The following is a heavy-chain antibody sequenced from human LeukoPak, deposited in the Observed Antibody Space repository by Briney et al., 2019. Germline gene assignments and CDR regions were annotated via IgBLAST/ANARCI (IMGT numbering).Heavy chain of an antibody. V-gene: IGHV5-51*01. J-gene: IGHJ1*01. Sequence: GESLKISCKGSGYSFPSYLIGRVRQMPGKGLEWMGIIYPGDSDTRYSPSFQGQVTISADKSISTAYLQWSSLKASDTAMYYCARHSDILTGYYKANQYFKHWSQGTLVTVSS. CDR3: ARHSDILTGYYKANQYFKH. CDR1: GYSFPSYL. D-gene: IGHD3-9*01. CDR2: IYPGDSDT.